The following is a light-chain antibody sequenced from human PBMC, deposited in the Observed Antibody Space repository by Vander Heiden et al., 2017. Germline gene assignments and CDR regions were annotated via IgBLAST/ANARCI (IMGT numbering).Light chain of an antibody. V-gene: IGLV1-47*02. CDR3: AAWDDRLTGVV. J-gene: IGLJ2*01. CDR1: SSNPVSNY. CDR2: INN. Sequence: QAVLTQPRAASGTPGQRLTISCSGSSSNPVSNYVYWSQPLPGPAPTLLTQINNQRPSGVPDRFSVSKSGTSASLAITGRRSEDEADDYCAAWDDRLTGVVFGGGTKLTVL.